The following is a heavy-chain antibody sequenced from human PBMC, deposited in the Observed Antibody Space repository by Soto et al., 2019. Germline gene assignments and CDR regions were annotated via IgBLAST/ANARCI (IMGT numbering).Heavy chain of an antibody. Sequence: GGSLRLSCAASGFTFSSYWMSWVRQAPGKGLEWVANIKQDGSEKYYVDSVKGRFTISRDNAKNSLYLQMNSLRAEDTAVYYCARDSNTIFGVVDVWGKGTTVTVSS. D-gene: IGHD3-3*01. CDR1: GFTFSSYW. V-gene: IGHV3-7*01. CDR3: ARDSNTIFGVVDV. CDR2: IKQDGSEK. J-gene: IGHJ6*04.